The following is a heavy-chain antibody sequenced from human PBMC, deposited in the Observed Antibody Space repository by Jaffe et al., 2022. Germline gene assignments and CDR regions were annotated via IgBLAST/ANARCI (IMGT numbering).Heavy chain of an antibody. D-gene: IGHD4-17*01. CDR1: GFTFSSYS. CDR2: ISSSSSYI. V-gene: IGHV3-21*01. Sequence: EVQLVESGGGLVKPGGSLRLSCAASGFTFSSYSMNWVRQAPGKGLEWVSSISSSSSYIYYADSVKGRFTISRDNAKNSLYLQMNSLRAEDTAVYYCARESVYGDYDHYFDYWGQGTLVTVSS. CDR3: ARESVYGDYDHYFDY. J-gene: IGHJ4*02.